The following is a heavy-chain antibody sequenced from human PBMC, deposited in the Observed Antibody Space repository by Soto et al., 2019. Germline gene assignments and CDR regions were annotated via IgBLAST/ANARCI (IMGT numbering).Heavy chain of an antibody. D-gene: IGHD1-7*01. J-gene: IGHJ4*02. CDR2: SSATGAGT. CDR3: AKDRRAGGNYGFYSDF. CDR1: GFTFSSYG. V-gene: IGHV3-23*01. Sequence: EVQLLESGGGLVQPGGSLRLSCAASGFTFSSYGMTWVRQAPGKGLEWVSFSSATGAGTYYADSMEGRFTISRDNSKNTLYLQMTSLRADDTAVYYCAKDRRAGGNYGFYSDFWGQGALVIVSS.